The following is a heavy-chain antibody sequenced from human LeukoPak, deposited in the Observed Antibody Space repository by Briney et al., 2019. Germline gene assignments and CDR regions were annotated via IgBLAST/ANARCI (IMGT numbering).Heavy chain of an antibody. CDR3: ARQRLLLLFDY. D-gene: IGHD3-22*01. CDR2: IYYSGST. V-gene: IGHV4-39*01. Sequence: SETLSLTCTVSGGSISSYYWGWIRQPPGKGLEWIGSIYYSGSTYYNPSLKSRVTISVDTSKNQFSLKLSSVTAADTAVYYCARQRLLLLFDYWGQGTLVTVSS. CDR1: GGSISSYY. J-gene: IGHJ4*02.